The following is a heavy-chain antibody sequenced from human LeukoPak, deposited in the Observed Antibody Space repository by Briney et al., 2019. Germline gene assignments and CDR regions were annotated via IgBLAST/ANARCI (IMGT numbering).Heavy chain of an antibody. D-gene: IGHD1-26*01. CDR2: ISGSAGET. V-gene: IGHV3-23*01. CDR3: AKDRGSGSSPTWFDAFDI. J-gene: IGHJ3*02. Sequence: PGGSLRLSCAASGFTFSSYAMGWVRQAPGKGLDWVSSISGSAGETHYTESVKGRFTVSRDNSKNTVYLQMSSLRPDDTAVYYRAKDRGSGSSPTWFDAFDIWGRGTMVTVSS. CDR1: GFTFSSYA.